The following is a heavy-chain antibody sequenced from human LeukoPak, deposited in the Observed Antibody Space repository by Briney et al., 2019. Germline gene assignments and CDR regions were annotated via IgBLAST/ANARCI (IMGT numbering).Heavy chain of an antibody. Sequence: PSETLSLTCTVSGVSINIYYWTWIRQPAGKGLEWIGRIFSGSTDYNPSPKSRVTMSVDTSKNQFSLNLNSVTAADTAVYYCARDPSSRGYFDYWGQGTLVTVSS. J-gene: IGHJ4*02. CDR2: IFSGST. D-gene: IGHD6-13*01. V-gene: IGHV4-4*07. CDR1: GVSINIYY. CDR3: ARDPSSRGYFDY.